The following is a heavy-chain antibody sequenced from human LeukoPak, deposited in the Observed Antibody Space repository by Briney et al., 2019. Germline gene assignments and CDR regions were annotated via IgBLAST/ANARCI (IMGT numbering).Heavy chain of an antibody. J-gene: IGHJ4*02. CDR1: GYTFTSYY. CDR3: ARVPSVTTFDY. V-gene: IGHV1-46*01. D-gene: IGHD4-17*01. Sequence: ASVKVSCKASGYTFTSYYMHWVRQAPGQGLEWMGIINPSGGSTSYAQKFQGRVTMTRDMSTSTVYMELSSLRSEDTAVYYCARVPSVTTFDYWGQGTLVTVSS. CDR2: INPSGGST.